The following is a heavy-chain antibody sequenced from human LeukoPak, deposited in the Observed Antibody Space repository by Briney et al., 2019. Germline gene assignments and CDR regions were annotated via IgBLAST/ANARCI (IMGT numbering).Heavy chain of an antibody. Sequence: ASVKVSCKASGYTFTSYDINWVRQAPGQGLEWMGWISAYNGNTNYAQKLQGRVTMTRSTSISTAYMELSSLRFEDTAVYYCTRSVRNGHIDYWGQGTLVTVSS. V-gene: IGHV1-8*01. CDR1: GYTFTSYD. J-gene: IGHJ4*02. CDR2: ISAYNGNT. CDR3: TRSVRNGHIDY. D-gene: IGHD2-21*01.